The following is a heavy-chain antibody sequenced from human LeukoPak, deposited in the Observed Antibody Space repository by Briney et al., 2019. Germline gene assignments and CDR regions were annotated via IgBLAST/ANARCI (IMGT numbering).Heavy chain of an antibody. V-gene: IGHV1-46*01. J-gene: IGHJ4*02. CDR3: ARDSTPTYYSGTYYFGY. Sequence: ASVKVSCKASGYTLASYYMHWVRQAPGQGLEWMGIINPSGGSTTYAQKFQGRVTMTRDASTSTVYMELSSLRSEDTAVYYCARDSTPTYYSGTYYFGYWGQGTLVTVSS. CDR2: INPSGGST. D-gene: IGHD1-26*01. CDR1: GYTLASYY.